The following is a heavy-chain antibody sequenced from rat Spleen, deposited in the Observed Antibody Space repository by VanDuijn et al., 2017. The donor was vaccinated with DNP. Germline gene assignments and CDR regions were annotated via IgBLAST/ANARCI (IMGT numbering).Heavy chain of an antibody. D-gene: IGHD1-4*01. CDR1: GITFSDHN. CDR2: IGTGGGDT. Sequence: EVQLVESGGGLVQPGRSLKLSCAVSGITFSDHNMAWVRQAPKKGLEWVTTIGTGGGDTYYRDSVKGRFTISRDNAKSTLYLQMNSLRSEDTATYYCARLLPPFAYWGQGTLVTVSS. CDR3: ARLLPPFAY. J-gene: IGHJ3*01. V-gene: IGHV5-25*01.